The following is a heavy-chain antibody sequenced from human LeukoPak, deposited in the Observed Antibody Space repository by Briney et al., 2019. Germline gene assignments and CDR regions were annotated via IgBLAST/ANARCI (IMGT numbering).Heavy chain of an antibody. J-gene: IGHJ6*02. V-gene: IGHV3-30*18. D-gene: IGHD2-2*02. CDR3: AKDFDCSSTSSYKRERNYYYGMDV. CDR2: ISFDGSNK. CDR1: GFTFSSYG. Sequence: SGRSRRLSCGASGFTFSSYGMHWVRQAPGKGLEWVAVISFDGSNKYYADSVKGRFTISRDNSKNTLYLQMNRLRAADTATYYCAKDFDCSSTSSYKRERNYYYGMDVSGHGNTVTASS.